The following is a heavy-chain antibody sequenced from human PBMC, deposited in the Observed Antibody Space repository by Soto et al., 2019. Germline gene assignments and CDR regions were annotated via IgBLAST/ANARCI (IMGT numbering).Heavy chain of an antibody. CDR3: AIQDCTNDVCLEAAVTVGGALEY. J-gene: IGHJ4*02. Sequence: EVQLVESGGGLVQPGEALRLACAASGFSIRKYWMHWVRQAPGKGPVWVSYISGDGTTTDYAGSVKGLFTISRDNAKKTLFLQMDSLRVEDTAIYFCAIQDCTNDVCLEAAVTVGGALEYWGRGAQVTVSS. V-gene: IGHV3-74*01. D-gene: IGHD2-8*01. CDR2: ISGDGTTT. CDR1: GFSIRKYW.